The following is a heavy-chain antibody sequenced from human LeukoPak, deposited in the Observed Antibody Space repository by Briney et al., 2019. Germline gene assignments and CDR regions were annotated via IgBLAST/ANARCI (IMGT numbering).Heavy chain of an antibody. V-gene: IGHV3-23*01. CDR1: GFTFSDYG. CDR2: ISGSAHST. D-gene: IGHD1/OR15-1a*01. Sequence: SGGSLRLSCAASGFTFSDYGMAWVRPLPGKGLQWVSAISGSAHSTYYAGSVRGRFTISRDNSRNTVSLQMNSLRAEDTAVYYCAKESGATWNIDSWGQGALVTVSS. J-gene: IGHJ4*02. CDR3: AKESGATWNIDS.